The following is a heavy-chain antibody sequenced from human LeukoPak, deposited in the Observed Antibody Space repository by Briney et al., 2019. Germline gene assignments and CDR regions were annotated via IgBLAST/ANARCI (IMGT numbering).Heavy chain of an antibody. V-gene: IGHV3-23*01. D-gene: IGHD4-23*01. J-gene: IGHJ3*02. CDR2: INNSGGYT. CDR3: AKYHYDGNRRIDAFDI. CDR1: GFTFSSYA. Sequence: GGSLRLSCAASGFTFSSYAMSWVRQAPGKGLEWVSGINNSGGYTYSADSVKGRFTISRDNSKNTLYLQMNSLRAEDTAVYYCAKYHYDGNRRIDAFDIWGQGTMVSVSS.